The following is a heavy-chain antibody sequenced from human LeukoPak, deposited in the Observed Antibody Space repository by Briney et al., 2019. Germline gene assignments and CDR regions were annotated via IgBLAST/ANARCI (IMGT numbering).Heavy chain of an antibody. CDR3: TRDRSGRYEGAFDS. V-gene: IGHV3-72*01. Sequence: AGGSLRLSCAASGFTFSDHYMDWVRQAPGKGLEWVGRIRDKGNNYTTEYAPSVKGRFTISRDDSKNSLYMQMNSLKTEDTAVYYCTRDRSGRYEGAFDSWGQGTLVTVSS. CDR1: GFTFSDHY. CDR2: IRDKGNNYTT. J-gene: IGHJ4*02. D-gene: IGHD1-26*01.